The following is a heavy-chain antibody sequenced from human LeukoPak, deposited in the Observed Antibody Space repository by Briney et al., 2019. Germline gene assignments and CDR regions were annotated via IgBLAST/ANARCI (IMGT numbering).Heavy chain of an antibody. D-gene: IGHD3-22*01. J-gene: IGHJ3*02. CDR2: IYYSGST. V-gene: IGHV4-31*03. CDR3: AREWGRGYYYDSSGSPRAFDI. CDR1: GGSISSGGYY. Sequence: PSETLSLTCTVSGGSISSGGYYWSWIRQQPGKGLEGIGYIYYSGSTFYHPSLKSRVTISVDTSKNQFSLKLSSVTAADTAVYYCAREWGRGYYYDSSGSPRAFDIWGQGTMVTVSS.